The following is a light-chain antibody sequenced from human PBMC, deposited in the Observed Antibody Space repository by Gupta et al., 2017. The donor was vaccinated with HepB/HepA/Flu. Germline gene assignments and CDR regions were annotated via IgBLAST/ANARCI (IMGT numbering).Light chain of an antibody. CDR3: SAWDDSLNVV. J-gene: IGLJ2*01. Sequence: QSVLAQPPSASGPPGQRVTMSCSGSSSNIGSNTVHWYQQLPGTAPKLLIYNNNQRPSGVPARFSGSKSGTSASLAISGLQSEDEADYYCSAWDDSLNVVFGGGTKLTVL. CDR1: SSNIGSNT. V-gene: IGLV1-44*01. CDR2: NNN.